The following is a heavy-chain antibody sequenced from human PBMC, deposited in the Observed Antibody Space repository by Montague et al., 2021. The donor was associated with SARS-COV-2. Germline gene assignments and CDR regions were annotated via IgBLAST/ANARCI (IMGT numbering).Heavy chain of an antibody. D-gene: IGHD5-18*01. CDR2: INHSGST. V-gene: IGHV4-34*01. J-gene: IGHJ6*02. Sequence: SETLSLTCAVYGGSFSGYYWSWIRQSPGKGLEWIGEINHSGSTTYNPSLKSRVTISVDTSKNQFSLKLTSMTAADTAVYYCARGDDNDYTFSCAYGRLDRYQYYAMDFWGPGTMVAVSS. CDR1: GGSFSGYY. CDR3: ARGDDNDYTFSCAYGRLDRYQYYAMDF.